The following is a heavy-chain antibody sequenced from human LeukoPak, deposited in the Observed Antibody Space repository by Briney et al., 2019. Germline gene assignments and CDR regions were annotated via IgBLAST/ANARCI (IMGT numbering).Heavy chain of an antibody. CDR1: GDSISSSGSY. V-gene: IGHV4-39*01. Sequence: SETLSLTCTVSGDSISSSGSYWGWIRQPPGKGLEWIGTISYSGSTYYNPSLKSRVTISVDTSKNQFSLKLNSMTAADTAVYYCARHFYFWGQGTLVTVSS. CDR2: ISYSGST. J-gene: IGHJ4*02. CDR3: ARHFYF.